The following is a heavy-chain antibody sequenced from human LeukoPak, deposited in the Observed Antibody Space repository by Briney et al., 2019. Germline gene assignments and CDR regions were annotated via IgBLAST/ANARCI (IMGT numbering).Heavy chain of an antibody. CDR2: ISSSGSTI. CDR1: GFTFRSYE. J-gene: IGHJ4*02. V-gene: IGHV3-48*03. CDR3: ARGDLVVTLEGPIDY. Sequence: GSLRLSCAASGFTFRSYEMNWVRQAPGKGLEGVSYISSSGSTIYYADSVKGRFPISRDNAKNSLYLQMNSLRAEDTAVYYCARGDLVVTLEGPIDYWGQGTLVAVSS. D-gene: IGHD2-21*02.